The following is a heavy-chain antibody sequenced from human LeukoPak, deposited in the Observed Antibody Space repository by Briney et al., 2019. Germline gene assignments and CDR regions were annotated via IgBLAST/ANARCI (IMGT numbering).Heavy chain of an antibody. J-gene: IGHJ3*02. CDR3: ARDRTVGAPPLSAFDI. V-gene: IGHV1-69*05. D-gene: IGHD1-26*01. CDR1: GGTFSNSG. Sequence: VASVKVSCKASGGTFSNSGISWVRQAPGQGLEWMGGIIPMFNTANSAQRFQGRVIITTDESTSTAYMELSSLTSEDTAVYYCARDRTVGAPPLSAFDIWGQGTLVTVSS. CDR2: IIPMFNTA.